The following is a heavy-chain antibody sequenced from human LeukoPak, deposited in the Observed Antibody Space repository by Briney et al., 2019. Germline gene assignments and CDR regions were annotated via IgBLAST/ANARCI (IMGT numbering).Heavy chain of an antibody. D-gene: IGHD2-15*01. CDR3: ARRGTTYCTVDSCHPNWFDP. CDR2: IDGTSSVT. Sequence: PGGSLRLSCAASGFTFSDYYMTWIRQAPCRGLEWISYIDGTSSVTKYADSLKGRFTISRDNAKSSLYLLINSLRAEDTAIYYCARRGTTYCTVDSCHPNWFDPWGQGTLVTVSS. V-gene: IGHV3-11*03. CDR1: GFTFSDYY. J-gene: IGHJ5*02.